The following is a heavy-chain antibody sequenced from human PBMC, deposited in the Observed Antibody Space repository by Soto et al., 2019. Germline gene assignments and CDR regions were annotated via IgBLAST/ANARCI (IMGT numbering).Heavy chain of an antibody. Sequence: QVQLVQSGGEVKKPGASVEVSCRTSGYMFTTYGISWVRQSPGQGLEWMAWISAYNGNKKYARKFQCRFTMTTDTSTSTVSMELLTLTFDDTGTYFCARTGGGRVARHLEYWGQGVLLTVSS. CDR2: ISAYNGNK. CDR3: ARTGGGRVARHLEY. V-gene: IGHV1-18*04. CDR1: GYMFTTYG. D-gene: IGHD6-6*01. J-gene: IGHJ4*02.